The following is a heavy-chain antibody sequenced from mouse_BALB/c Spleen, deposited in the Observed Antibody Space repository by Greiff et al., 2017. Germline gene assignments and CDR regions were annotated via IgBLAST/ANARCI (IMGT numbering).Heavy chain of an antibody. CDR1: GYTFTDYN. V-gene: IGHV1-18*01. J-gene: IGHJ2*01. CDR2: INPNNGGT. Sequence: EVQLQQSGPELVKPGASVKIPCKASGYTFTDYNMDWVKQSHGKSLEWIGDINPNNGGTIYNQKFKGKATLTVDKSSSTAYMELRSLTSEDTAVYYCARRPWDGGLVDYWGQGTTLTVSS. CDR3: ARRPWDGGLVDY. D-gene: IGHD4-1*01.